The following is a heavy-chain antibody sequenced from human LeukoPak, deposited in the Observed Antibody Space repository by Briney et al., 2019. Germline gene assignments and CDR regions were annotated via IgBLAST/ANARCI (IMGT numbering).Heavy chain of an antibody. CDR1: GGSISSGGYY. J-gene: IGHJ4*02. V-gene: IGHV4-30-2*01. CDR2: IYHNGNT. Sequence: SSETLSLTYTVSGGSISSGGYYWSWIRQPPGKGLEWIGYIYHNGNTYYNPSLKSRDTISVDRSKNQFSLKLTSVTAADTAVYYCARGDSSNWYGHYFDYWGQGTLVTVSS. D-gene: IGHD6-13*01. CDR3: ARGDSSNWYGHYFDY.